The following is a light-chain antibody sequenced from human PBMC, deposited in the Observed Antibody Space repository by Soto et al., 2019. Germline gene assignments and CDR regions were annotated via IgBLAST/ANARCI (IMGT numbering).Light chain of an antibody. Sequence: ESVWTQSPGTLSFSPGERCTRACRASQSVSSAYLAWYQQKPVQAPRLLIYDVSSRATGIPDRFSGSGSGTDFTLTVSRLEPEDFAVYYCQQYGSSPETFGQGTKVDIK. V-gene: IGKV3-20*01. CDR3: QQYGSSPET. J-gene: IGKJ1*01. CDR2: DVS. CDR1: QSVSSAY.